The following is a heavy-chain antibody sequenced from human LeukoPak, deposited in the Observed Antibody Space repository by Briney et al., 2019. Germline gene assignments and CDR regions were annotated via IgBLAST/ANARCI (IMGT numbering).Heavy chain of an antibody. J-gene: IGHJ6*04. Sequence: SETLSLTCAVYGGSFSGYYWSWIRQPPGKGLEWIGEINHSGSTNYNPSLKRGGTISVETSKNKISLKMNYVAGADTGEDYCTKGDSWTQNWPSPHYSFDVWGKGTTVTVSS. CDR2: INHSGST. CDR3: TKGDSWTQNWPSPHYSFDV. CDR1: GGSFSGYY. V-gene: IGHV4-34*01. D-gene: IGHD5-18*01.